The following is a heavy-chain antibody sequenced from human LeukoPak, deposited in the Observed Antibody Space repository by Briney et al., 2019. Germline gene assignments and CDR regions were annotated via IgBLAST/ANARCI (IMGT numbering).Heavy chain of an antibody. CDR2: IKESGSGK. CDR1: GSTFSDNC. CDR3: ARELSSSWYRAFDI. D-gene: IGHD6-13*01. Sequence: GGSLTLTCTVSGSTFSDNCMSWVRQAPGKGLEWVGNIKESGSGKYNPDPVKRRCTISRDNAKSSLYLQMSSLRAEDTAVYYCARELSSSWYRAFDIWGQGTMVTVSS. J-gene: IGHJ3*02. V-gene: IGHV3-7*01.